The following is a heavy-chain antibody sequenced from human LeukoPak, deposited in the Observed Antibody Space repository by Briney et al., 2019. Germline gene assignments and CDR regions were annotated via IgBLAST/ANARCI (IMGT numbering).Heavy chain of an antibody. CDR1: GYTFTAYY. V-gene: IGHV1-2*06. Sequence: ASVKVSCKASGYTFTAYYIHWVRQAPGQGLEWMGQINPNSGGTNFAEKFQGRVTMTRDTSISTAYMELSRLRSDDTAVYYCTRVGSNHNFDYWGQGALVTVSS. CDR2: INPNSGGT. D-gene: IGHD2-2*01. J-gene: IGHJ4*02. CDR3: TRVGSNHNFDY.